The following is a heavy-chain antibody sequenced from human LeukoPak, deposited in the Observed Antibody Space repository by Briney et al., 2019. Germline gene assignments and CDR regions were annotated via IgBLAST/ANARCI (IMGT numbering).Heavy chain of an antibody. CDR1: GGSISSSTYY. J-gene: IGHJ3*02. CDR3: ATPYSGGYHGLDI. V-gene: IGHV4-39*01. D-gene: IGHD1-26*01. Sequence: PSETLSLTCTVSGGSISSSTYYWGWIRQPPGKGLEWIGSIYYSGSTYYNPSLKSRVTISVDTSKNQFSLKLNSVTAADTAVYYCATPYSGGYHGLDISGQGTMVTVSS. CDR2: IYYSGST.